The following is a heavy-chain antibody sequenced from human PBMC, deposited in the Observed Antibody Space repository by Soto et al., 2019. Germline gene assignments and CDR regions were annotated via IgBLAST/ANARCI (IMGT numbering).Heavy chain of an antibody. D-gene: IGHD2-21*01. CDR3: ARGVFGQPDS. CDR2: IYSGGST. Sequence: EVQLVESGGGLVQPGGSLRLSCAASGIIVKSNYMNWVRQAPGKGLEWVSIIYSGGSTYYADSVKGRFTISRHDSKDTRYLQMSSLRSEDTATYYCARGVFGQPDSWGQGTLVIVSS. V-gene: IGHV3-53*04. J-gene: IGHJ5*01. CDR1: GIIVKSNY.